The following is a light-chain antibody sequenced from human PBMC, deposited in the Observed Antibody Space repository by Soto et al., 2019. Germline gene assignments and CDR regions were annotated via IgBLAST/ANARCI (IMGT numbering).Light chain of an antibody. CDR3: SSYAGSNNLV. CDR1: SSDVGYYNY. Sequence: QSALTQPPSASGSPGQSVTISCTGTSSDVGYYNYVSWYQQHPGKAPKLMIYEVSKRPSGVPDRFSGSRSGNTASLTVSGLQAEDEADYYCSSYAGSNNLVFGGGTQLTVL. J-gene: IGLJ3*02. V-gene: IGLV2-8*01. CDR2: EVS.